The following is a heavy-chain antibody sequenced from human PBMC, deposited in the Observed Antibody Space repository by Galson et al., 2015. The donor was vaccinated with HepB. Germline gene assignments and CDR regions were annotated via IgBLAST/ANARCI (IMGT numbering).Heavy chain of an antibody. CDR1: GFTFSSYS. D-gene: IGHD3-3*01. CDR2: ISSSSSTI. Sequence: SLRLSCAASGFTFSSYSMNWVRQAPGKGLEWVSYISSSSSTIYYADSVKGRFTISRDNAKNSLYLQMNSLRAEDTAVYYCARDKDDFWSGYQTPRSWFDPWGQGTLVTVSS. V-gene: IGHV3-48*01. J-gene: IGHJ5*02. CDR3: ARDKDDFWSGYQTPRSWFDP.